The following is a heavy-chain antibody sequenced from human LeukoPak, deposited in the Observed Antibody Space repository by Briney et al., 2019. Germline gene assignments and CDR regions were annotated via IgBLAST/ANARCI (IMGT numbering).Heavy chain of an antibody. J-gene: IGHJ5*02. V-gene: IGHV5-51*01. D-gene: IGHD2-2*02. CDR3: ARLVGYCSSTSCYTVYLDP. CDR2: IHPGDSDT. CDR1: GYSFTSYW. Sequence: GESLKISCKGSGYSFTSYWIGWVRQMSGKGLEWMGIIHPGDSDTRYSPSFQGQVTISADKSISTAYLQWSSLKASDTAMYHCARLVGYCSSTSCYTVYLDPWGQGTLVTVSS.